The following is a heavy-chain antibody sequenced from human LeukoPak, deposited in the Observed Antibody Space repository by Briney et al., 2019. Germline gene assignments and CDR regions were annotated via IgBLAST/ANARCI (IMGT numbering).Heavy chain of an antibody. CDR3: ARDTAYSSGWYGTFDY. D-gene: IGHD6-19*01. CDR1: GYTLTSYA. Sequence: ASVKVSCKASGYTLTSYAMHWVRQAPGQRLEWMGWINAGNGNTKYSQKFQGRVTITRDTSASTAYMELSSLRSEDTAVYYCARDTAYSSGWYGTFDYWGQGTLVTVSS. V-gene: IGHV1-3*01. CDR2: INAGNGNT. J-gene: IGHJ4*02.